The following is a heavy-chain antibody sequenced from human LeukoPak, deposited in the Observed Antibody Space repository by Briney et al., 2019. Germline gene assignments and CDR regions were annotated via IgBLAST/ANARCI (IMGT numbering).Heavy chain of an antibody. Sequence: GGSLRLSCAASGFTFSSYGMNWVRQAPGKGLEWVAVISYDGSNKYYADSVKGRFTISRDNSKNTLFVQMSSLRAEDTAVYYCAAFSHKGVWGQGTTVTVS. CDR2: ISYDGSNK. CDR1: GFTFSSYG. V-gene: IGHV3-30*03. J-gene: IGHJ6*02. D-gene: IGHD3-3*02. CDR3: AAFSHKGV.